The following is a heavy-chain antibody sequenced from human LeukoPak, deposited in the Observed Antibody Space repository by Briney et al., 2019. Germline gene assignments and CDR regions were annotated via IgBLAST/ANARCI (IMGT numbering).Heavy chain of an antibody. Sequence: PSETLSLTCTVSGGSISGYYWSWIRQPPGKGLEWIAYIYDSGSTNYNPSLKSRVTISVDTSKNQFSLKLSSVTSADTAVYYCARDKASPRWGGYSGYESYYYYGMDVWGQGTTVTVSS. J-gene: IGHJ6*02. CDR3: ARDKASPRWGGYSGYESYYYYGMDV. D-gene: IGHD5-12*01. CDR2: IYDSGST. CDR1: GGSISGYY. V-gene: IGHV4-59*01.